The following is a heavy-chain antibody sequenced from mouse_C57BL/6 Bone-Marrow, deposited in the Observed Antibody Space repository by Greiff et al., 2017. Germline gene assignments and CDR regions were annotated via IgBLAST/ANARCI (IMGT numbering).Heavy chain of an antibody. Sequence: EVQLVESGGDLVKPGGSLKLSCAASGFTFSSYGMSWVRQPPYKRLEWVATISSGGSYTYYPDRVKGRFTISRDNAKNTLYLQMSSLKSEDTAMYYCAISLLLSPKAMDYWGQGTSVTVSS. J-gene: IGHJ4*01. V-gene: IGHV5-6*01. D-gene: IGHD1-1*02. CDR2: ISSGGSYT. CDR1: GFTFSSYG. CDR3: AISLLLSPKAMDY.